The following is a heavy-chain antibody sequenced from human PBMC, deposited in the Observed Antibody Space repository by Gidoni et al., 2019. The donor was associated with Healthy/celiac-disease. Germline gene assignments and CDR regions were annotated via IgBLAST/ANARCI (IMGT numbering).Heavy chain of an antibody. CDR3: WRGPPFGELLYYRNYGMDV. CDR2: ISSCKCFQ. Sequence: EVQLVESGGGLVKPGGSLRLSCAASGFTFSSYSMNWVRQAPGKGLEWVPSISSCKCFQILADLVKGRFHNLREKAKNSMYPQMNRLRTEDTAWYYCWRGPPFGELLYYRNYGMDVWGQGTTVTISS. V-gene: IGHV3-21*01. J-gene: IGHJ6*02. D-gene: IGHD3-10*01. CDR1: GFTFSSYS.